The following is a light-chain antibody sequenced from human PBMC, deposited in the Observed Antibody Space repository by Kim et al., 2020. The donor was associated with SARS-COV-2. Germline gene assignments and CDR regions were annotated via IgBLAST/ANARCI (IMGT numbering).Light chain of an antibody. V-gene: IGLV3-21*04. Sequence: SYELTQPPSVSVAPGKTARITCGGNNIGSKSVHWYQQKPGQAPVLVIYYDSDRPSGIPERFSGSNSGNTATLTISRVEAGDEAAYYCQGGDSSCEHPVFG. CDR2: YDS. J-gene: IGLJ2*01. CDR1: NIGSKS. CDR3: QGGDSSCEHPV.